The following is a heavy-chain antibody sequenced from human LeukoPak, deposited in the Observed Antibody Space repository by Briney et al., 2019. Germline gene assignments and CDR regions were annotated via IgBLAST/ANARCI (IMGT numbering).Heavy chain of an antibody. J-gene: IGHJ4*02. CDR2: ISYDGSNK. D-gene: IGHD6-19*01. CDR1: GFTFSSYA. CDR3: AKSPYSSDWYHDY. Sequence: GGSLRLSCAASGFTFSSYAMHWVRQAPGKGLEWVAVISYDGSNKYYADSVKGRFTISRDNSKNTLYLQMNSLRAEDTAVYYCAKSPYSSDWYHDYWGQGTLVTVSS. V-gene: IGHV3-30*18.